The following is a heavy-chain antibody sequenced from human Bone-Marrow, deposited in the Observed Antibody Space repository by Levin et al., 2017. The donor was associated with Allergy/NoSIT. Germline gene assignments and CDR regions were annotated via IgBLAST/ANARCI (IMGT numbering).Heavy chain of an antibody. CDR3: AREGYCSSTSCPRVPYYYGMDG. J-gene: IGHJ6*02. CDR1: GYTFTGYY. D-gene: IGHD2-2*01. V-gene: IGHV1-2*06. Sequence: GESLKISCKASGYTFTGYYMHWVRQAPGQGLEWMGRINPNSGGTNYAQKFQGRVTMTRDTSISTAYMELSRLRSDDTAVYYCAREGYCSSTSCPRVPYYYGMDGWGQGTTVTVSS. CDR2: INPNSGGT.